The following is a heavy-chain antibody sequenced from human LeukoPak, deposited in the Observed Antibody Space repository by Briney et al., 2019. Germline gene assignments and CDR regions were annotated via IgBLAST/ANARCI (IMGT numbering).Heavy chain of an antibody. CDR2: INPSGGST. J-gene: IGHJ6*02. V-gene: IGHV1-46*01. D-gene: IGHD1-26*01. CDR3: AREYSGSYYDYYYYGMDV. CDR1: GYTFTSYA. Sequence: ASVKVSCKASGYTFTSYAMHWVRQAPGQGLEWMGIINPSGGSTSYAQKFQGRVTMTRDTSTSTVYMELSSLRSEDTAVYYCAREYSGSYYDYYYYGMDVWGQGTTVTVSS.